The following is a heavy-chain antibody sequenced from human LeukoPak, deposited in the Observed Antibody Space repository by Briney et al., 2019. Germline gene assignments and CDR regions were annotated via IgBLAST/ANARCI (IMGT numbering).Heavy chain of an antibody. CDR2: ISWNSGSI. V-gene: IGHV3-9*01. CDR1: GFTFDDYA. D-gene: IGHD1-26*01. CDR3: ARDRIYSGIYYDAFDI. J-gene: IGHJ3*02. Sequence: GGSLRLSCAASGFTFDDYAMHWVRQAPGKGLEWVSGISWNSGSIGYADSVEGRFTISRDNAKNSLFLQMNILRAEDTAVYYCARDRIYSGIYYDAFDIWGQGTMVTVSS.